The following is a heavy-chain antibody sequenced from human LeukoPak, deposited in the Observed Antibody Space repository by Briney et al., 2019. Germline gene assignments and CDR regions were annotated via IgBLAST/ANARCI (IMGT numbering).Heavy chain of an antibody. D-gene: IGHD3-22*01. Sequence: SETLSLTCTVSGGSISNGDYYWSWIRQPPGKGLEWIGYIYYSGSTYYNPSLKSRLSISVDASKNQFSLKLSSVTAADTAVYYCARGSTYYYDNSGPAYYYWGQGTLVTVSS. J-gene: IGHJ4*02. V-gene: IGHV4-30-4*01. CDR1: GGSISNGDYY. CDR3: ARGSTYYYDNSGPAYYY. CDR2: IYYSGST.